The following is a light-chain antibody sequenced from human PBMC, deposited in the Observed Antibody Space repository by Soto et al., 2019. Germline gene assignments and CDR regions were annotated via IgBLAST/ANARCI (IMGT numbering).Light chain of an antibody. CDR1: QGISSY. CDR3: QQYYSYPPT. CDR2: AAS. V-gene: IGKV1-8*01. J-gene: IGKJ2*01. Sequence: AIRMTQSPSSLSASTGDRVTITCRASQGISSYLAWYQQKPGKAPKLLIYAASTLQSGVPSRFRGSGSGTDFTLTISCLQSEDFATYYCQQYYSYPPTFGQGNKLEIK.